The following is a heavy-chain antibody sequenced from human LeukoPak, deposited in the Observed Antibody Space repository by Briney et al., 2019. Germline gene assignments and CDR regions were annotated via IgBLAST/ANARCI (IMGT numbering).Heavy chain of an antibody. V-gene: IGHV4-39*07. D-gene: IGHD1-26*01. CDR2: MYYSGST. Sequence: SGTLSLTCTVSGGSISSSSYYWGWIRQPPGKGLEWIGSMYYSGSTYYNPSLKSRVTISVDTSRNQFSLKLYSVAAADTAVYYCARDLFGIVGASDEWGQGTLVTVSS. J-gene: IGHJ4*02. CDR1: GGSISSSSYY. CDR3: ARDLFGIVGASDE.